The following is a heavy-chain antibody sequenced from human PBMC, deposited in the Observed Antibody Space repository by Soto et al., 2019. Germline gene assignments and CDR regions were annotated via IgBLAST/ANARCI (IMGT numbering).Heavy chain of an antibody. J-gene: IGHJ6*02. CDR3: WSRKNYYGMDV. CDR2: IYHSGST. Sequence: PSETLSLTCAVSGRSISSSNWWSRVRQPPGEGLEWIGEIYHSGSTNYNPSLKSRVTISVDKSKNQFSLKLSSVTAADTAVYYCWSRKNYYGMDVWGQGTTVTVSS. CDR1: GRSISSSNW. V-gene: IGHV4-4*02.